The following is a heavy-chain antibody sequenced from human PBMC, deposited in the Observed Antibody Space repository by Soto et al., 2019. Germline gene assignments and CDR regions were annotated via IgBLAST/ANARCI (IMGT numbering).Heavy chain of an antibody. J-gene: IGHJ3*02. D-gene: IGHD2-21*01. CDR3: ATEVIRDAFDI. V-gene: IGHV3-7*03. CDR1: GFTLSNYW. Sequence: EVQLVESGGGLVQPGGSLRLSCAASGFTLSNYWMSWVRQAPGKGLEWVANIKQDGSEKYFVDSVKGRFTISRDNAKNSLYLQMNSLRAEDTAVYYCATEVIRDAFDIWGQGTMVTVSS. CDR2: IKQDGSEK.